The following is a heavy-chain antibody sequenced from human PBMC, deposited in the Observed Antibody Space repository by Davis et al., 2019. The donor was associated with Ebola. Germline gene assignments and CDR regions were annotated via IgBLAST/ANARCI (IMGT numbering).Heavy chain of an antibody. CDR3: AGPTQYSNYNDFYDYYGRDV. CDR1: GYTFTSYG. CDR2: IIPILGIA. Sequence: AASVKVSCKASGYTFTSYGISWVRQAPGQGLEWMGWIIPILGIANYAQKFQGRVTITADKSTSTAYMELSSLRAEDTAVYYCAGPTQYSNYNDFYDYYGRDVWGQGTTVTVSS. J-gene: IGHJ6*02. V-gene: IGHV1-69*10. D-gene: IGHD4-11*01.